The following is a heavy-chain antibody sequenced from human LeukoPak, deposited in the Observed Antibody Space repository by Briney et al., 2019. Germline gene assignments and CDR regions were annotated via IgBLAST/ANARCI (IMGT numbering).Heavy chain of an antibody. D-gene: IGHD3-3*01. CDR3: ARDRGYDFWSGPLPYYFDY. CDR1: GYTFINYG. V-gene: IGHV1-18*01. Sequence: GASVKVSCKASGYTFINYGISWVRQAPGQGLEWMGWISAENGNTGYVENLQGRVTMTRDTSTSTVYMELSSLRSEDTAVYYCARDRGYDFWSGPLPYYFDYWGQGTLVTVSS. CDR2: ISAENGNT. J-gene: IGHJ4*02.